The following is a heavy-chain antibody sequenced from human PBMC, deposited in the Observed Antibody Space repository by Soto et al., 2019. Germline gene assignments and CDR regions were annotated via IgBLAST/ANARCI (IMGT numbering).Heavy chain of an antibody. V-gene: IGHV4-61*08. Sequence: SETLSLTCAVSGGSIISADSYWFWIRKHPGKGLEWIGYIAYSGNTNYNPSLKSRVTISVDTSKNQFSLKLSSVTAADTAVYYCARRVKYGSGRRPAYYFDYWGQGTLVTVSS. CDR1: GGSIISADSY. CDR2: IAYSGNT. D-gene: IGHD3-10*01. J-gene: IGHJ4*02. CDR3: ARRVKYGSGRRPAYYFDY.